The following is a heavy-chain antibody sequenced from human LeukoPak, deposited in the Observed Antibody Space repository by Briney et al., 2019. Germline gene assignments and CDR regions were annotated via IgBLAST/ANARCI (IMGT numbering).Heavy chain of an antibody. CDR3: AKVHARNPGRY. V-gene: IGHV3-11*01. D-gene: IGHD2-2*01. J-gene: IGHJ4*02. CDR2: ISSSGSTI. CDR1: GFTFSDYC. Sequence: TGGSLRLSCAASGFTFSDYCMSWIRQAPGKGLEWVSYISSSGSTIYYADSVKGRFTISRDNAKNSLYLQMNSLRAEDTAGYYCAKVHARNPGRYWGQGTLVTVSS.